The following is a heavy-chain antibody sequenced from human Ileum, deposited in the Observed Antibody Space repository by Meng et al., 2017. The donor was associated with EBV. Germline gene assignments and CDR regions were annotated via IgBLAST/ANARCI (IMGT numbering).Heavy chain of an antibody. V-gene: IGHV4-39*01. D-gene: IGHD6-19*01. CDR1: GGSISSSDHY. J-gene: IGHJ4*02. Sequence: QPQLPESGPGPVKPSETLSLTCTVPGGSISSSDHYWGWIRQPPGKGLEWIGSLYFSGSTYSNPSLESRVTISVDTSNNQFSLKLSSVTAADTAVYYCARRGYSSGWYAYDYWGQGTLVTVSS. CDR2: LYFSGST. CDR3: ARRGYSSGWYAYDY.